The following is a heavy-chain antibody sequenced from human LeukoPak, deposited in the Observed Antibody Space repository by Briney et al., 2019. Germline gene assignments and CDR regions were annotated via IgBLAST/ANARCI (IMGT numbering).Heavy chain of an antibody. CDR1: GGSISSSSYN. V-gene: IGHV4-39*01. Sequence: SETLSLTCTVSGGSISSSSYNWGWIRQPPGKGLEWIGSIYYSGSTYYNPSLKSRVTISADTSKNQFTLKLSSVTAADTAVYYCARRKSMYSSGWYGGPLGYWGQGTLVTVSS. CDR3: ARRKSMYSSGWYGGPLGY. D-gene: IGHD6-19*01. CDR2: IYYSGST. J-gene: IGHJ4*02.